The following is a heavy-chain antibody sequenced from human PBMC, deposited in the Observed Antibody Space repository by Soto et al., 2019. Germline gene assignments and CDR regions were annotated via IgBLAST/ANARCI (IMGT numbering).Heavy chain of an antibody. CDR1: NFSISSGYY. V-gene: IGHV4-38-2*01. J-gene: IGHJ4*02. CDR3: ARTHSGSYYSVFNY. CDR2: IYRSGTT. Sequence: SETLSLTCVVSNFSISSGYYWGWIRQSPWKGLEWIASIYRSGTTSYNPSLKSRVTISVDPSKNQVSLMLTAVTAADTAVYYCARTHSGSYYSVFNYWGRGSLVTSPQ. D-gene: IGHD1-26*01.